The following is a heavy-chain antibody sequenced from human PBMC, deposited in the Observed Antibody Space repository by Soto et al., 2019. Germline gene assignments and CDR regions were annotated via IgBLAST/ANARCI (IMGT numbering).Heavy chain of an antibody. CDR2: INAGNGNT. V-gene: IGHV1-3*01. J-gene: IGHJ4*02. D-gene: IGHD2-21*02. CDR3: ARSIVVVTAADY. CDR1: GYTFTSYA. Sequence: GASVKVSCKASGYTFTSYAMHWVRQAPGQRLEWMGWINAGNGNTKYSQKFQGRVTITRDTSASTAYMDLSSLRSEDTAVYYCARSIVVVTAADYWGQGTLVTVSS.